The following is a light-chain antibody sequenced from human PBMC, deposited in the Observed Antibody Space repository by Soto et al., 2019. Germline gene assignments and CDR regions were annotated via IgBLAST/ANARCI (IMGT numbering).Light chain of an antibody. Sequence: ELVFTQSPGTLSLSLGERATLSCRASQSISSSYLAWYQQKPGQAPRLLIYGASSRATGIPDRFSGSGSGTDFTLTISRLEPEDFAVYYCQQYGRTFGQGTKVDIK. V-gene: IGKV3-20*01. J-gene: IGKJ1*01. CDR3: QQYGRT. CDR2: GAS. CDR1: QSISSSY.